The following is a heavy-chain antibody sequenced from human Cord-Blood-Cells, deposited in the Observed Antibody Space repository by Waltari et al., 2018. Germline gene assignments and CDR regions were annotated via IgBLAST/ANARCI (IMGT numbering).Heavy chain of an antibody. V-gene: IGHV3-53*01. Sequence: EVLLVASGGDLLQPGVSLRLTCAASGFTVRRNYLGGVRQAPGKGVGWVSVIYSGGSTYYADSVKGRFTISRDNSKNTLYLQMNSLRAEDTAVYYCAREGGAFDIWGQGTMVTVSS. CDR2: IYSGGST. CDR1: GFTVRRNY. D-gene: IGHD3-16*01. CDR3: AREGGAFDI. J-gene: IGHJ3*02.